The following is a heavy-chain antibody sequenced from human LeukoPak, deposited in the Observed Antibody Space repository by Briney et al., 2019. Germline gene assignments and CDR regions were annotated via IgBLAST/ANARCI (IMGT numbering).Heavy chain of an antibody. J-gene: IGHJ3*02. CDR2: INPSGGST. Sequence: ASVKVSCKASGYTFTSYYMHWVRQAPGQGLEWMGIINPSGGSTSYARKFQGRVTMTRDTSTSTVYMELSSLRSEDTAVYYCARVQYQLLREDAFDIWGQGTMVTASS. CDR1: GYTFTSYY. D-gene: IGHD2-2*01. V-gene: IGHV1-46*01. CDR3: ARVQYQLLREDAFDI.